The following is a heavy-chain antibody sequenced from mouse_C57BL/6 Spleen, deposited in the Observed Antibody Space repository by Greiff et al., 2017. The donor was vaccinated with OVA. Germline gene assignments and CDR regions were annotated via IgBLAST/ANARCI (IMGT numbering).Heavy chain of an antibody. J-gene: IGHJ1*03. Sequence: VQLKQSGPGLVQPSQSLSLTCSVTGYSITSGYYWNWIRQFPGNKLEWMGYISYDGSNNYNPSLKNRISITRDTSKNQFFLKLNSVTTEDTATYYCARGGGIYYYGSSSSWYFDVWGTGTTVTVSS. CDR3: ARGGGIYYYGSSSSWYFDV. V-gene: IGHV3-6*01. D-gene: IGHD1-1*01. CDR1: GYSITSGYY. CDR2: ISYDGSN.